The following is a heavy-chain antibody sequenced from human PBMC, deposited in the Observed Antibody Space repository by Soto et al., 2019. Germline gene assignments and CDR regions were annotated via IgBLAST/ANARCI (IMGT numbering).Heavy chain of an antibody. CDR1: GYSFTSYW. Sequence: PGESLKISCKGSGYSFTSYWIGWVRQMPGKGLEWMGIIYPGDSDTRYSPSFQGQVTISADKSISTAYLQWSSLKASDTPIYYCARQSAAAGPSIDYWGQGTLVTVSS. D-gene: IGHD6-13*01. J-gene: IGHJ4*02. CDR3: ARQSAAAGPSIDY. CDR2: IYPGDSDT. V-gene: IGHV5-51*01.